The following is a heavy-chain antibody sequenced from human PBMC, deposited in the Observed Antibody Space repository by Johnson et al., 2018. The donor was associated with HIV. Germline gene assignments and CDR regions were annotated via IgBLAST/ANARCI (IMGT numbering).Heavy chain of an antibody. J-gene: IGHJ3*02. CDR2: ISYDGSNK. CDR1: GFTFSSYA. V-gene: IGHV3-30-3*01. CDR3: ARTRQGAFDI. Sequence: QVQLVESGGGVVQSGGSLRLSCAASGFTFSSYAMSWVRQAPGKGLEWVALISYDGSNKYYADSVKGRFTISRDNSKNTLYLQMNSLRPQDTAVYYCARTRQGAFDIWGQGTMVTVSS.